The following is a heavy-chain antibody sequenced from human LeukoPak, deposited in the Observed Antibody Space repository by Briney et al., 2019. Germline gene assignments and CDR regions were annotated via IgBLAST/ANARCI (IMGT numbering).Heavy chain of an antibody. D-gene: IGHD6-19*01. V-gene: IGHV3-30*02. Sequence: DSVKGRFTISRDNSKNTLYLQMNSLRAEDTAVYYCAKGGAMEAVAGTGYYFDYWGQGTLVTVSS. J-gene: IGHJ4*02. CDR3: AKGGAMEAVAGTGYYFDY.